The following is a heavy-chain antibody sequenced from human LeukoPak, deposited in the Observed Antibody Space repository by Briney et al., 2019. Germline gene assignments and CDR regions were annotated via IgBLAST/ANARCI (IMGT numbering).Heavy chain of an antibody. CDR3: ARDARVVLDY. J-gene: IGHJ4*02. V-gene: IGHV3-7*01. D-gene: IGHD2/OR15-2a*01. CDR2: VNRDGTER. Sequence: QAGGSLRLSCAASGFTFRTYWMTWVRQAPGKGLEWVAAVNRDGTERYHVDSVKGRFTISRDNTKNSMYLQMNNLRAEDTAVYYCARDARVVLDYWGQGTLVTVFS. CDR1: GFTFRTYW.